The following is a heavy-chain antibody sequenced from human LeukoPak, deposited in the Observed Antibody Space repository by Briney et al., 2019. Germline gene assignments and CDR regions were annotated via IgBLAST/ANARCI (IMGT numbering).Heavy chain of an antibody. Sequence: GGSLRLSCAASRFTVATNHMNWVRQAPGKGLEWVSVIYNGDNTAYADSVKGRFTVSRDNSKNTLYLQMHSLRAEDTAVYFCARASRWLASDTWGQGTLVTVSS. D-gene: IGHD6-19*01. CDR1: RFTVATNH. CDR3: ARASRWLASDT. V-gene: IGHV3-66*01. CDR2: IYNGDNT. J-gene: IGHJ5*02.